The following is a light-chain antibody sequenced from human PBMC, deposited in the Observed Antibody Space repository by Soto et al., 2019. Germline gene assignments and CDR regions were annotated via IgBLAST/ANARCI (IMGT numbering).Light chain of an antibody. CDR3: QQYNSYWT. CDR1: QSISSW. Sequence: DIQMTQSPSTLSASVGDRVTITCRASQSISSWLAWYQQKPGKAPKLLIYDASSLESGVPSRFSGSGSGTDFTLTSSILQPDDFATYYCQQYNSYWTFGQGTKVDIK. J-gene: IGKJ1*01. CDR2: DAS. V-gene: IGKV1-5*01.